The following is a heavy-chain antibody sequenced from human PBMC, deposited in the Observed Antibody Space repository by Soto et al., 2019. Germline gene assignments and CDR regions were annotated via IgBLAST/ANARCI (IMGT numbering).Heavy chain of an antibody. CDR3: ARPMVRGVIITSAFDI. V-gene: IGHV1-18*01. CDR1: GYTFTSYG. D-gene: IGHD3-10*01. J-gene: IGHJ3*02. Sequence: QVQLVQSGAEVKKPWASVKVSCKASGYTFTSYGISWVRQAPGQGLEWMGWISAYNGNTNYAQKLQGRVTMTTDTSTSTAYMERRSLRSDDTAVYYCARPMVRGVIITSAFDIWGQGTMVTVSS. CDR2: ISAYNGNT.